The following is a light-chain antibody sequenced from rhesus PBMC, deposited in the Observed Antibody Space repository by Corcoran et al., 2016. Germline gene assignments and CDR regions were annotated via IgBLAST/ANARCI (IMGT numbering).Light chain of an antibody. J-gene: IGLJ1*01. CDR3: SSFAGSNTYI. CDR2: EVN. V-gene: IGLV2-32*02. Sequence: QAALTQPRSVSVSPGQSVTISCPGSRRDIGGYNYVSWYQQHPGPAPKLMIYEVNNRPSGVSDRFSGSKSGNTASLTISGLQDEDEDDYYCSSFAGSNTYIFGAGTRLTVL. CDR1: RRDIGGYNY.